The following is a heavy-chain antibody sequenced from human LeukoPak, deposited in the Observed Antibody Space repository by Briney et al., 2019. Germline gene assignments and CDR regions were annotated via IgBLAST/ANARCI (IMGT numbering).Heavy chain of an antibody. D-gene: IGHD5-12*01. J-gene: IGHJ4*02. V-gene: IGHV3-23*01. CDR1: GFTFSSYA. Sequence: GGSLRLSCTASGFTFSSYAMSWVRQAPGKGLEWVSAISGSGGSTYYADSVKGRFTISRDNSKNTLYLQMNSLRAEDTAVYYCAKDITPRDIVGGNWGQGTLVTVSS. CDR3: AKDITPRDIVGGN. CDR2: ISGSGGST.